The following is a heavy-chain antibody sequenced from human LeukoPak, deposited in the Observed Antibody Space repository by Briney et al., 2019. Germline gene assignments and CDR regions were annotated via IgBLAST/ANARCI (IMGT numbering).Heavy chain of an antibody. Sequence: ASVKVSCKASGYTFTDYYMHWVRQAPGQGLEWMGWINPKSGGTNYAQKLQGRVTMTTDTSTSTAYMELRSLRSDDTAVYYCARGSVVRQGNWFDPWGQGTLVTVSS. CDR3: ARGSVVRQGNWFDP. CDR2: INPKSGGT. CDR1: GYTFTDYY. V-gene: IGHV1-2*02. D-gene: IGHD2-2*01. J-gene: IGHJ5*02.